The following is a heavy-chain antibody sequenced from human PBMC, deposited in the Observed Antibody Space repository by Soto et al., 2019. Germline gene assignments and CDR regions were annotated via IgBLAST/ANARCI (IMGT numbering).Heavy chain of an antibody. CDR1: GGSFSGYY. CDR3: AIQEFSFFAGPPPPLSYRDV. CDR2: INHSGNT. V-gene: IGHV4-34*01. Sequence: SETLSLTCAVYGGSFSGYYWSWIRQPPGKGLEWIGEINHSGNTNYNPSLKSRVTISVDKSKNQFSLKLSSVTAADTAVYYCAIQEFSFFAGPPPPLSYRDVWGKGPRVTFPS. D-gene: IGHD3-3*02. J-gene: IGHJ6*03.